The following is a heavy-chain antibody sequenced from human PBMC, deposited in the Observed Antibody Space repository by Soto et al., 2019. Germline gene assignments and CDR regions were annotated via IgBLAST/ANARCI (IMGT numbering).Heavy chain of an antibody. CDR3: ARGAPLLRPGRANWFDP. CDR2: IYYSGST. V-gene: IGHV4-59*01. Sequence: PSETLSLTCTVSGGSISSYYWSWIRQPPGKGLEWIGYIYYSGSTNYNPSLKSRVTISVDTSKNQFSLKLSSVTAADTAVYYCARGAPLLRPGRANWFDPWGQGTLVTVSS. D-gene: IGHD3-3*01. CDR1: GGSISSYY. J-gene: IGHJ5*02.